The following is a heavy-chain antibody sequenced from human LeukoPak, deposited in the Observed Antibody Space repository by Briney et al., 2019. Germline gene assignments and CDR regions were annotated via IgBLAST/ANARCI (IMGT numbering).Heavy chain of an antibody. CDR1: GFTVSSNY. Sequence: GGSLRLSCAASGFTVSSNYMSWVRQAPGKGLEWVSVIYSGGSTYYADSVKGRFTISRDNSKNTLYLQMNSLRAEDTAVYYCAKAAGNVLTYYFDYWGQGTLVTVSS. CDR2: IYSGGST. J-gene: IGHJ4*02. D-gene: IGHD1-1*01. V-gene: IGHV3-66*01. CDR3: AKAAGNVLTYYFDY.